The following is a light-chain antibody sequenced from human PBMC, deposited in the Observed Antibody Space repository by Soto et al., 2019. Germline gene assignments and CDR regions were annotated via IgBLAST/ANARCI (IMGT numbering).Light chain of an antibody. CDR1: SSDVGGYNY. J-gene: IGLJ3*02. Sequence: QPALTQPRSVSGSPGQSVTISCTGTSSDVGGYNYVSWYQQHPGKAPKLMIYDVSKRPSGVPDRFSGSKSGDTASLTISGLQAEDEADYYCSSYADNYVAFGGGTKLTVL. CDR2: DVS. CDR3: SSYADNYVA. V-gene: IGLV2-11*01.